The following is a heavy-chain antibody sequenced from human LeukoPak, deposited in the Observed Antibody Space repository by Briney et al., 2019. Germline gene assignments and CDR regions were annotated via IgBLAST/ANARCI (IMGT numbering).Heavy chain of an antibody. J-gene: IGHJ5*02. CDR1: GGSFSGYY. Sequence: SETLSLTCAVYGGSFSGYYWSWIRQPPGKGLEWIGEINHSGSTNYNPSLKSRVTISVDTSKNQFSLKLSSVTAADTAVYYCARGPVCRRCSGGSCHWSWVSWFDPWGQGTLVTVSS. CDR2: INHSGST. V-gene: IGHV4-34*01. D-gene: IGHD2-15*01. CDR3: ARGPVCRRCSGGSCHWSWVSWFDP.